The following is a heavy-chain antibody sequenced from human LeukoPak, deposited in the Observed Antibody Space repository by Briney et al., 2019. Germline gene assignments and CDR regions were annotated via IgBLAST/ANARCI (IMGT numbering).Heavy chain of an antibody. J-gene: IGHJ6*04. Sequence: SETLSLTCTVSGGSIIAYFWSWIRQPPGKGLEWIGYVYYSGSTKYNPSLEGRVTMSVDTSKCQFSLELSSATTEDTAVYYCARVSRGHGVDVWGKGTTVSVSS. V-gene: IGHV4-59*01. D-gene: IGHD3-10*01. CDR2: VYYSGST. CDR1: GGSIIAYF. CDR3: ARVSRGHGVDV.